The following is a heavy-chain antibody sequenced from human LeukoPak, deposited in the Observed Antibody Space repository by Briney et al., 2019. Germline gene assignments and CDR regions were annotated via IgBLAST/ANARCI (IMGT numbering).Heavy chain of an antibody. J-gene: IGHJ2*01. CDR2: IYYSGTI. Sequence: SETLSLTCTVSGGSISSYYWSWIRQPPGKGLEWIGYIYYSGTINYNPSLKSRVTISVVTSKNQFSLKLSSVTTADTAVYYCARDSRPAHYYDSSGQDWYFDLWGRGTLVTVSS. CDR1: GGSISSYY. CDR3: ARDSRPAHYYDSSGQDWYFDL. D-gene: IGHD3-22*01. V-gene: IGHV4-59*01.